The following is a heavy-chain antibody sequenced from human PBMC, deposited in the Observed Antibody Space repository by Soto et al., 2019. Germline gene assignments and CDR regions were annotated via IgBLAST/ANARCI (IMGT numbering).Heavy chain of an antibody. Sequence: GASVKVSCKASGYTFTNYAMHWVRQAPGQRLEWMGWINAGNGNTKYSQKFQGRVTITRDTSASTAYMELSSLRSEDTAVYYCARDYGYISSWYDYWGQGTLVTVSS. D-gene: IGHD6-13*01. J-gene: IGHJ4*02. V-gene: IGHV1-3*01. CDR3: ARDYGYISSWYDY. CDR2: INAGNGNT. CDR1: GYTFTNYA.